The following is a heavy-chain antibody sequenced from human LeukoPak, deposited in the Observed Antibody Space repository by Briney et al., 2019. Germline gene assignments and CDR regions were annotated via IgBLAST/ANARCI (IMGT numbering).Heavy chain of an antibody. Sequence: APVKVSCKVSGYTFTDYYMHWVQQAPGKGLEWMGLVDPEDGETIYAEKFQGRVTITADTSTDTAYMELSSLRSEDTAVYYCATAPVTGLFDYWGQGTLVTVSS. CDR1: GYTFTDYY. CDR2: VDPEDGET. V-gene: IGHV1-69-2*01. CDR3: ATAPVTGLFDY. D-gene: IGHD3-9*01. J-gene: IGHJ4*02.